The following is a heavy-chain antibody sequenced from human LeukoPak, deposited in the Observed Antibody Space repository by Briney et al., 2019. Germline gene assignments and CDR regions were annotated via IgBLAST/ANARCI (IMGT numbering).Heavy chain of an antibody. CDR3: ASRITMIDPYMDV. CDR2: IYSGGST. CDR1: GFTFDDYG. V-gene: IGHV3-66*01. Sequence: GGSLRLSCAASGFTFDDYGMSWVRQAPGKGLEWVSVIYSGGSTYYADSVKGRFTISRDNSKNTLYLQMNSLRAEDTAVYYCASRITMIDPYMDVWGKGTTVTISS. J-gene: IGHJ6*03. D-gene: IGHD3-22*01.